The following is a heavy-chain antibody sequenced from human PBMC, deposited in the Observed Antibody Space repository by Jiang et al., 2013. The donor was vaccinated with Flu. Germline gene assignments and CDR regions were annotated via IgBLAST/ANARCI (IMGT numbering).Heavy chain of an antibody. CDR3: AKETIEMPTTDLVFNYHGMDV. Sequence: SGAEVKRPGSSVKVSCEASGGTFSSYAISWVRQAPGHGLEWMGRIIPSLGVAHYGQNFQERVTITADISTGAGYMEVNSLTSEDTAVYYCAKETIEMPTTDLVFNYHGMDVVGHEGPRSTVSS. D-gene: IGHD5-24*01. V-gene: IGHV1-69*04. CDR1: GGTFSSYA. CDR2: IIPSLGVA. J-gene: IGHJ6*01.